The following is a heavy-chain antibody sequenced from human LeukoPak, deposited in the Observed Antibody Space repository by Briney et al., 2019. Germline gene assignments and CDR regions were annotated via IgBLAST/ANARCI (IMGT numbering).Heavy chain of an antibody. CDR3: ARDVSGLWYIDL. J-gene: IGHJ2*01. D-gene: IGHD6-19*01. CDR2: ISVTSSYI. Sequence: KAGGSLRPSCAASGFTFSSYSMNWVRQAPGKGLEWVSSISVTSSYIYYADSVKGRFTISRDNAKNALYLQMNSLRAEETAVYYCARDVSGLWYIDLWGRGTLVTVSS. V-gene: IGHV3-21*01. CDR1: GFTFSSYS.